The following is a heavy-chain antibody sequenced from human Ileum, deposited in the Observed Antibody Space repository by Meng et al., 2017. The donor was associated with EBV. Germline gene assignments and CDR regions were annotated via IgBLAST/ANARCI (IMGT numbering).Heavy chain of an antibody. CDR2: IYHSGST. CDR3: ARVGQWLPIDY. J-gene: IGHJ4*02. Sequence: QVNLQGSGPGLVKPSGTLSRTCAFSGCSISSSNWWSWVRQPPGKGLEWIGEIYHSGSTNYNPSLKSRVTISVDKSKNQFSLNLSSVTAADTAVYYCARVGQWLPIDYWGQGTLVTVSS. CDR1: GCSISSSNW. D-gene: IGHD6-19*01. V-gene: IGHV4-4*02.